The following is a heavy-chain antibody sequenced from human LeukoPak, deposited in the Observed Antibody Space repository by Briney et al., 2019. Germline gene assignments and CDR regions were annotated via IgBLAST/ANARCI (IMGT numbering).Heavy chain of an antibody. V-gene: IGHV1-2*02. J-gene: IGHJ1*01. D-gene: IGHD2-2*02. CDR3: AVGGGYCSSTSCYTAHFQH. CDR2: INPNSGGT. Sequence: ASVKVSCKASGYTFTGYYMHWVRQAPGQGLELMGWINPNSGGTNYAQKFQGRVTMTRDTSISTAYMELSRLRSDDTAVYYCAVGGGYCSSTSCYTAHFQHWGQGTLVTVSS. CDR1: GYTFTGYY.